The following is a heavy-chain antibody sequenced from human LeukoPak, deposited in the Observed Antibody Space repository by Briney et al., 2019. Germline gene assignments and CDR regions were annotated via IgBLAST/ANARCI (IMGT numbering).Heavy chain of an antibody. D-gene: IGHD5-18*01. J-gene: IGHJ4*02. V-gene: IGHV3-30*02. Sequence: LPGGSLRLSCAASGFSFINYGMHWVRQAPGKGPEWVAFIRYDGNDRFYADSVRGRFTISRDTSKNTQYLHMNSLRVDDTAVYYCARRKGRGYSYGGESFDYWGQGTLVTVSS. CDR3: ARRKGRGYSYGGESFDY. CDR2: IRYDGNDR. CDR1: GFSFINYG.